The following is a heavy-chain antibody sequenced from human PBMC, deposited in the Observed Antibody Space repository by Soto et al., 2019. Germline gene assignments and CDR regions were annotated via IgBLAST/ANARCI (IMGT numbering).Heavy chain of an antibody. V-gene: IGHV3-30*18. CDR3: AKGGRQWLVTSDFNY. Sequence: VQLVESGGGVVQPGRSLRLSCAASGFTFSDYAMHWVRQAPGKGLEWVAVVSHDGRNTHYADSVKGRFTISRDGSKNTVTLEMTSLRAENTADYYCAKGGRQWLVTSDFNYWGQGALVTLS. CDR2: VSHDGRNT. J-gene: IGHJ4*02. CDR1: GFTFSDYA. D-gene: IGHD6-19*01.